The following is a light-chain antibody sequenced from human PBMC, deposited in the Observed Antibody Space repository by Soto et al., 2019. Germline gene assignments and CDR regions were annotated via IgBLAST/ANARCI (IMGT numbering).Light chain of an antibody. CDR1: RSNIGSNT. J-gene: IGLJ2*01. V-gene: IGLV1-44*01. CDR2: RSD. CDR3: SSYAGSNNLL. Sequence: QSVLTQPPSASGTPGQRVTISCSGSRSNIGSNTANWYQQLPGTAPKLLIYRSDERPSGVPDRFSGSKSGTSASLAISGLQSEDEADYYCSSYAGSNNLLFGGGTKLTVL.